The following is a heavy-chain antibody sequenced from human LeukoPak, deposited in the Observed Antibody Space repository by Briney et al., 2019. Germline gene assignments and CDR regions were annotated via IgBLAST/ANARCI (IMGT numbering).Heavy chain of an antibody. CDR3: ARRYGDYDYFDY. D-gene: IGHD4-17*01. CDR1: GGSISSYY. V-gene: IGHV4-59*01. CDR2: IYYSGST. Sequence: SETLSLTCTVSGGSISSYYWSWIRQPPGKGLEWIGYIYYSGSTNYNPSLKSRVTISVDTSKNQFSLKLSSVTAADTAVYYCARRYGDYDYFDYWGQGTRVTVSS. J-gene: IGHJ4*02.